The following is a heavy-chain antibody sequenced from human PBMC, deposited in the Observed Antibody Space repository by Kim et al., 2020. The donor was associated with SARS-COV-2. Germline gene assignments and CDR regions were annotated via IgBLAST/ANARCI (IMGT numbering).Heavy chain of an antibody. CDR2: T. J-gene: IGHJ3*02. Sequence: TNYNPSLKSRATMSVDTSNNQFSLKLSSVTAADTAIYYCTRGGRRDAFDIWGQGTMVTVSS. CDR3: TRGGRRDAFDI. V-gene: IGHV4-4*07.